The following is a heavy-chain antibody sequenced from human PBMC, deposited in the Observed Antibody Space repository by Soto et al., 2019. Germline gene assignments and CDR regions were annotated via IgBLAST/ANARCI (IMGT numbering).Heavy chain of an antibody. CDR2: INRDGSTT. J-gene: IGHJ4*02. Sequence: DVQLVESGGELVQPGGSLRLSCAASGFTFSNYWMHWVRQAPGKGLVWVSRINRDGSTTTYADSVRGRFTISRDNSKNTLYLQMNSLRAEDTAVYYCARDKWDLWGQGTLVTVSS. D-gene: IGHD1-26*01. CDR1: GFTFSNYW. CDR3: ARDKWDL. V-gene: IGHV3-74*01.